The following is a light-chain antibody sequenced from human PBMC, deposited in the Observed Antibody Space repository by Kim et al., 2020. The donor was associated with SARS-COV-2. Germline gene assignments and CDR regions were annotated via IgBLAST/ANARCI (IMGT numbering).Light chain of an antibody. Sequence: QKVTISCSGSRSNTGTNAVTWYHQLPGTAPKLLIYSDNQRPSGVPDRFSGSRSGTSASLAISGLQSEDEAHYYCAAWDDSLNGLWVFGGGTQLTVL. CDR1: RSNTGTNA. CDR2: SDN. V-gene: IGLV1-44*01. CDR3: AAWDDSLNGLWV. J-gene: IGLJ3*02.